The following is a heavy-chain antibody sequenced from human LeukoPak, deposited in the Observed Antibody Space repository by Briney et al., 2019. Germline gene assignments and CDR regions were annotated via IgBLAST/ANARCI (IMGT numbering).Heavy chain of an antibody. Sequence: SETLSLAGTASGGSISRYYGSWIRQTAGKGLEWIGRIYTSGSTNYNPSLKSRVTISVDKSRNQFSLKLSSVTAADTAVYYCARGAAAAGTDYWGQGTLVTVSS. J-gene: IGHJ4*02. V-gene: IGHV4-4*07. CDR3: ARGAAAAGTDY. CDR2: IYTSGST. CDR1: GGSISRYY. D-gene: IGHD6-13*01.